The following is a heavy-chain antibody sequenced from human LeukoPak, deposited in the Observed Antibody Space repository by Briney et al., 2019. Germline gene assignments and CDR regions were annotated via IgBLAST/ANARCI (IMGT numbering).Heavy chain of an antibody. D-gene: IGHD1-26*01. CDR2: IYTSGNT. CDR1: GGSISSYY. J-gene: IGHJ5*02. V-gene: IGHV4-4*07. Sequence: PSETLSLTCTVSGGSISSYYWSWIRQPAGKGLEWIGRIYTSGNTNYNPSLKSRVTISVDKSKNQFSLKLSSVTAADTAVYYCARDLPGRDWFDPWGQETLVTVSS. CDR3: ARDLPGRDWFDP.